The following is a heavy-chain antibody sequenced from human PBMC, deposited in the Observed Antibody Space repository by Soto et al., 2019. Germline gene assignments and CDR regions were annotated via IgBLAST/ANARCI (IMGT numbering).Heavy chain of an antibody. Sequence: PVESLKVSCKGSGYSFTSHWIGWVRQMPGKGLEWMGIIYPGDSDTKYSPSFQGQVSISADKTINTAYLQWRTLKASDTAMYYCARHESSSWSDTFDIWGQGTMVTVSS. J-gene: IGHJ3*02. V-gene: IGHV5-51*01. CDR1: GYSFTSHW. D-gene: IGHD6-13*01. CDR2: IYPGDSDT. CDR3: ARHESSSWSDTFDI.